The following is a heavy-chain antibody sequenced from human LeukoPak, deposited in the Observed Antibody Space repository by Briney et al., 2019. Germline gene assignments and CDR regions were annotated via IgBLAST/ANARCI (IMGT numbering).Heavy chain of an antibody. CDR3: ASAIVVVPAAPDLFDY. V-gene: IGHV3-7*01. CDR2: IKQDGSEK. CDR1: GFTFSSYW. Sequence: PGGSLRLSCAASGFTFSSYWMSWVRQAPGKGLEWVANIKQDGSEKYYVDSVKGRFTISRDNAKNSLYLQMNSLRAEDTAVYYCASAIVVVPAAPDLFDYWGQGTLVTVSS. J-gene: IGHJ4*02. D-gene: IGHD2-2*01.